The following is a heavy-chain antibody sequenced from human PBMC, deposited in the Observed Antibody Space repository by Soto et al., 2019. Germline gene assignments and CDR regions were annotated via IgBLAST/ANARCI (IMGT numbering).Heavy chain of an antibody. CDR3: ARRDTYYDFWSGYYFHGMDV. Sequence: SETLSLTCTVSGGSISSSSYYWGWIRQPPGKGLEWMGSIYYSGSTYYNPSLKSRVPISVDTSKNQFSLKLSSVTAADTAVYYCARRDTYYDFWSGYYFHGMDVWGQGTTVTVSS. V-gene: IGHV4-39*01. J-gene: IGHJ6*02. D-gene: IGHD3-3*01. CDR2: IYYSGST. CDR1: GGSISSSSYY.